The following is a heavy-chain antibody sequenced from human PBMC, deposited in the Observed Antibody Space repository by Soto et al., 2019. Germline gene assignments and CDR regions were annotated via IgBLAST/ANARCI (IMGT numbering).Heavy chain of an antibody. CDR3: VCFECGRTAVVTAMEANGY. CDR1: GFTFSSYW. D-gene: IGHD2-21*02. CDR2: VNSDESST. J-gene: IGHJ4*02. Sequence: GGSLRLSCAASGFTFSSYWMHWVRQGPGKGLVWVSRVNSDESSTSYADSVKCRFTISRDNAKNTLYLQMSSLRVEDTALYYCVCFECGRTAVVTAMEANGYWGQGTLVTVSS. V-gene: IGHV3-74*01.